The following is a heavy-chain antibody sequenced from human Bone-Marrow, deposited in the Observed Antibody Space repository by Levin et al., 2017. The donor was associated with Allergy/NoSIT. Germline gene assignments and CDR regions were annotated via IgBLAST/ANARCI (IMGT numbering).Heavy chain of an antibody. CDR3: ARNIAVDTTWFDP. CDR1: GGTFSSFA. CDR2: ITPIFGTP. D-gene: IGHD6-19*01. J-gene: IGHJ5*02. Sequence: SVKVSCKASGGTFSSFAITWVRQAPGQGLEWMGGITPIFGTPNYAQTLQGRVTITADESTNTAYMELSSLRSEDMAVYYCARNIAVDTTWFDPWGQGTLVTVIS. V-gene: IGHV1-69*13.